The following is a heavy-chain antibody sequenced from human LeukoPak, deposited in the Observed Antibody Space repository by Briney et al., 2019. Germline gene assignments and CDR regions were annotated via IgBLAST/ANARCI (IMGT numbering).Heavy chain of an antibody. V-gene: IGHV3-21*01. CDR1: GFTFSSYA. CDR2: ISSSSSYI. J-gene: IGHJ4*02. CDR3: ARDHDFWSGPTGYFDY. Sequence: GRSLRLSCAASGFTFSSYAMHWVRQAPGKGLEWVSSISSSSSYIYYADSVKGRFTISRDNAKNSLYLQMNSLRAEDTAVYYCARDHDFWSGPTGYFDYWGQGTLVTVSS. D-gene: IGHD3-3*01.